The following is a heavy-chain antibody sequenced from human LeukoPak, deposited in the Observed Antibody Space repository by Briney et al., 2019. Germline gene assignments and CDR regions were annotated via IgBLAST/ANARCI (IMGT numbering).Heavy chain of an antibody. D-gene: IGHD3-3*01. CDR3: ARVRYDFWSGYYSRHYFDY. Sequence: ASVKVSCKASGYTFTSYDINWVRQATGQGLEWMGWMNPNSGNTGYAQKFQGRVTMTRSTSISTTYMELSSLRSEDTAVYYCARVRYDFWSGYYSRHYFDYWGQGTLVTVSS. CDR2: MNPNSGNT. J-gene: IGHJ4*02. CDR1: GYTFTSYD. V-gene: IGHV1-8*01.